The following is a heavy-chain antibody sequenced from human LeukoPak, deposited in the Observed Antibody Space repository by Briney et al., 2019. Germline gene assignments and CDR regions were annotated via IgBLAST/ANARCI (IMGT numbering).Heavy chain of an antibody. V-gene: IGHV3-33*06. D-gene: IGHD2-2*01. Sequence: HPGGSLRLSCAASGFTFSSYGMHWVRQAPGKGLEWVAVIWYDGSNKYYADSVKGRFTISRDNSKNTLYLQMNSLRAEDTAVYYCAKLSRDCSTTSCYVDYWGQGTLVTVSS. CDR3: AKLSRDCSTTSCYVDY. CDR1: GFTFSSYG. J-gene: IGHJ4*02. CDR2: IWYDGSNK.